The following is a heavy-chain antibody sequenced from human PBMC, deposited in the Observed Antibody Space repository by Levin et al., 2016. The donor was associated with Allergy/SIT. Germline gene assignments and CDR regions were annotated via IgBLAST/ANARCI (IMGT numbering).Heavy chain of an antibody. V-gene: IGHV3-23*01. D-gene: IGHD1-26*01. J-gene: IGHJ3*02. CDR3: ARVNGGSYSWRNAFDI. Sequence: WIRQPPGKGLEWVSAISGSGGSTYYADSVKGRFTISRDNSKNTLYLQMNSLRAEDTALYHCARVNGGSYSWRNAFDIWGQGTMVTVSS. CDR2: ISGSGGST.